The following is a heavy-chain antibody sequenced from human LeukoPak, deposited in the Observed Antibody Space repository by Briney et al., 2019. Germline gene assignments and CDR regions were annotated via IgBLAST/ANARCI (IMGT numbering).Heavy chain of an antibody. CDR3: ARAASGYSSGWSFDY. V-gene: IGHV3-21*01. D-gene: IGHD6-19*01. CDR2: ISSSSSYI. CDR1: GFTFSSYS. Sequence: PGGSLRLSCAASGFTFSSYSMNWVRQAPGKGLEWVSSISSSSSYIYYADSVKGRLTISRDNAKNSLYLQMNSLRAEDTAVYYCARAASGYSSGWSFDYWGQGTLVTVSS. J-gene: IGHJ4*02.